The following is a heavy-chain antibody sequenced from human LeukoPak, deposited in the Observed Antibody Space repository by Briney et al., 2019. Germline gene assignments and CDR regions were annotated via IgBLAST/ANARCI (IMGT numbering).Heavy chain of an antibody. D-gene: IGHD2/OR15-2a*01. V-gene: IGHV3-23*01. CDR3: ARDRPNYFGSDGHYYRRDGDY. Sequence: GGSLRLSCAASGFTFSIYAMSWVRQAPGKGLQWVSSITSRGESTWYVDSVKGRFTITRDNSENTLYLQMHSLRAEDTAVYYCARDRPNYFGSDGHYYRRDGDYWGRGTLASVSS. CDR2: ITSRGEST. J-gene: IGHJ4*02. CDR1: GFTFSIYA.